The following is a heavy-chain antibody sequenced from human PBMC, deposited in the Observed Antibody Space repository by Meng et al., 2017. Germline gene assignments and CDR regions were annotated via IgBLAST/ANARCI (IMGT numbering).Heavy chain of an antibody. V-gene: IGHV3-23*01. D-gene: IGHD2-21*02. J-gene: IGHJ4*02. CDR2: ISGSGGST. CDR3: AKGPVVVTAMVDY. CDR1: GFTFSSYA. Sequence: GESLKISCAASGFTFSSYAMSWVRQAPGKGLEWVSAISGSGGSTYYADSVKGRFTISRDNSKNTLYLQMNSLRAEDTAVYYCAKGPVVVTAMVDYWGQGTLGTVSS.